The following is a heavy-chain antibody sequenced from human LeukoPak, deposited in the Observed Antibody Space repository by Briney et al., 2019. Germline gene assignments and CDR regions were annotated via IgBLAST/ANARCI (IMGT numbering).Heavy chain of an antibody. Sequence: ASVKVSSKASGYTFTGYYMHWVRQAPGQGLEWMGRINPNSGGTNYAQKFQGRVTMTRDTSISTAYMELSRLRSDDTAVYYCARGDLTSIAARISFGYWGQGTLVTVSS. CDR3: ARGDLTSIAARISFGY. J-gene: IGHJ4*02. D-gene: IGHD6-6*01. CDR1: GYTFTGYY. V-gene: IGHV1-2*06. CDR2: INPNSGGT.